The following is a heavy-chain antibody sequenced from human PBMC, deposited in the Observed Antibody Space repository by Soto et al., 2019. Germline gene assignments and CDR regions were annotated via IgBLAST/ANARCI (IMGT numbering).Heavy chain of an antibody. CDR1: GGSISSGGYY. V-gene: IGHV4-31*03. CDR3: ARGDTIFGVVINPEYFHH. D-gene: IGHD3-3*01. CDR2: IYYSGST. Sequence: QVQLQESGPGLVKPSQTLSLTCTVSGGSISSGGYYWSWIRQHPGKGLEWIGYIYYSGSTYYNPSLKSRVTISVDTSKNQFSLKLSSVTAADTAVYYCARGDTIFGVVINPEYFHHWGQGTLVTVSS. J-gene: IGHJ1*01.